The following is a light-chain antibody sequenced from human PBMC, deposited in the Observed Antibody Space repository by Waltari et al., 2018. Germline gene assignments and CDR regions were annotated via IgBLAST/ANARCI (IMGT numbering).Light chain of an antibody. CDR3: QQRSNYT. V-gene: IGKV3-11*01. CDR1: QTFSSY. CDR2: DSS. Sequence: DIVLTQHPATLSLSPGERATLSCRASQTFSSYLAWYQQKPGHAPRLLIYDSSNRATGIPARFSGSGSGTDFTLTISSLEPEDFAVYYCQQRSNYTFGQGTRLEIK. J-gene: IGKJ5*01.